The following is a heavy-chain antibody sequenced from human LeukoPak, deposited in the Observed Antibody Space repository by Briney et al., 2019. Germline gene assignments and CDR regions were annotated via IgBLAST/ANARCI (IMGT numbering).Heavy chain of an antibody. J-gene: IGHJ4*02. V-gene: IGHV1-2*04. Sequence: GASVKFSCKASGYTFTGYYMHWVRQAPGQGLEWMGWINPNSGGTNYAQKFQGWVTMTRDTSISTAYMELSRLRSDDTAVYYCARSYSGYDLLFDYWGQGTLVTVSS. CDR1: GYTFTGYY. CDR3: ARSYSGYDLLFDY. D-gene: IGHD5-12*01. CDR2: INPNSGGT.